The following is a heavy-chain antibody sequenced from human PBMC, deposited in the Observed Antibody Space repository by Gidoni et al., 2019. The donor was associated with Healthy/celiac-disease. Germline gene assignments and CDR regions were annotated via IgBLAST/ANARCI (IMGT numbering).Heavy chain of an antibody. J-gene: IGHJ3*02. CDR1: GCTFSIDG. CDR2: IWSYGSNK. V-gene: IGHV3-33*01. CDR3: ARDAGNSPFDI. D-gene: IGHD6-13*01. Sequence: QVQLVESGGGVVQPGRSLTRYCAASGCTFSIDGMHWVRKAPGKGLGWVAVIWSYGSNKYYADSVQGRFTISKDNSKNTLYLQMNSLRVEDTAVYYCARDAGNSPFDIWGQGTMVTVSS.